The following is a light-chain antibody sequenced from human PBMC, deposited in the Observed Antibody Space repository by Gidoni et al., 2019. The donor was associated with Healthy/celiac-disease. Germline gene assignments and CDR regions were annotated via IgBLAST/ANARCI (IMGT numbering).Light chain of an antibody. CDR3: QQRSNWPYT. V-gene: IGKV3-11*01. Sequence: IVLTQSPATLSLSPGERATLSCRASQSVSSYLAWYQQKPGQAPRLLIYDASNRATGIPARFSGSGSGTDFTLTISSLEPEDFAVYYCQQRSNWPYTVXQXTKLEIK. J-gene: IGKJ2*01. CDR1: QSVSSY. CDR2: DAS.